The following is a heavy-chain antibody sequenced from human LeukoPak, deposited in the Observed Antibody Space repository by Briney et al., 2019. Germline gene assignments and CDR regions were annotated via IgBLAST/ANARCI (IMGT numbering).Heavy chain of an antibody. CDR3: ARNSGWYGIS. J-gene: IGHJ4*02. CDR2: IEYGESTT. CDR1: GFTFSDYY. Sequence: GGSLRLSCAASGFTFSDYYMSWIRQAPGKGLEWVSSIEYGESTTHYADSVRGRFTISRDNYKNTLYLQLTSLSDDDTAVYFCARNSGWYGISWGQGTLVIVSS. V-gene: IGHV3-11*01. D-gene: IGHD6-19*01.